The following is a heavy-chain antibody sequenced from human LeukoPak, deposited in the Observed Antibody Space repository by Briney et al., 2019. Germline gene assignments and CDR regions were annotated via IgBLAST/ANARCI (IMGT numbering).Heavy chain of an antibody. V-gene: IGHV1-46*01. CDR1: GYTFTSYY. Sequence: ASVKVSCKASGYTFTSYYMHWVRQAPGQGLGWMGIINPSGGSTSYAQKFQGRVTMTRDTSTSTVYMELSSLRSEDTAVYYCARDGGYSSSWYDYYYYMDVWGKGTTVTVSS. CDR3: ARDGGYSSSWYDYYYYMDV. CDR2: INPSGGST. D-gene: IGHD6-13*01. J-gene: IGHJ6*03.